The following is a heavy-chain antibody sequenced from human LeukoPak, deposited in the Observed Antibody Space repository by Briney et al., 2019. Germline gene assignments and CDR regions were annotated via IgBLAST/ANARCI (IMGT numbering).Heavy chain of an antibody. CDR3: AREAIYYYGSGRRAYAFDI. D-gene: IGHD3-10*01. Sequence: SETLSLTCTVSGASIGHFYWTWIRQSPGKGLEWIGFIYYSGSTNYNPSLQSRVTISVDTSTNQFSLKLSSVTAADTAVYYCAREAIYYYGSGRRAYAFDIWGQGTMVTVSS. J-gene: IGHJ3*02. CDR1: GASIGHFY. V-gene: IGHV4-59*01. CDR2: IYYSGST.